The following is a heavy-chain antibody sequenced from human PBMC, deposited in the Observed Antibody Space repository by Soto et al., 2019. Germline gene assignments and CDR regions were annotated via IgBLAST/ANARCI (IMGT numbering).Heavy chain of an antibody. J-gene: IGHJ6*02. V-gene: IGHV3-21*01. D-gene: IGHD2-21*02. CDR3: ASIYCGGDCSSPTYSYSSGMDV. Sequence: GGSLRLSCAASGFTFSSYSMNWVRQAPGKGLEWVSSISGSGGSIYYADSVKGRFTISRDNTKNSLYLQMNSLRAEDTTVYYCASIYCGGDCSSPTYSYSSGMDVWGQGTTVTVSS. CDR2: ISGSGGSI. CDR1: GFTFSSYS.